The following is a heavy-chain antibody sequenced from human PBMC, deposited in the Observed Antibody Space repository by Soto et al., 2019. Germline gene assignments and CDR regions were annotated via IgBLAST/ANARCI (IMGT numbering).Heavy chain of an antibody. CDR3: ASGRVDFWSGTGGYGMDV. D-gene: IGHD3-3*01. J-gene: IGHJ6*02. V-gene: IGHV4-34*01. CDR2: INHSGST. CDR1: GGSFSGYY. Sequence: ETLSLTCAVYGGSFSGYYWSWIRQPTGEGLEWIGDINHSGSTNYNPSLKSRVTISVDTSKNQFSLKLSSVTAADTAVYYRASGRVDFWSGTGGYGMDVWGQGTTFTVSS.